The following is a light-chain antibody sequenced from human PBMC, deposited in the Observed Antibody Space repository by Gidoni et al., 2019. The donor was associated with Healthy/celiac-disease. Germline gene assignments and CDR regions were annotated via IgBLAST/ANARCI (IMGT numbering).Light chain of an antibody. CDR1: QDISNY. CDR3: QQYDNLPIFT. CDR2: DAS. V-gene: IGKV1-33*01. J-gene: IGKJ3*01. Sequence: IQMTQSPSSLSASVGDRVTITCQASQDISNYLNWYQQKPGKAPKLLIYDASNLETGVPSMFSGSGSGTDFTFTISSLQPEDIATYYCQQYDNLPIFTFGPGTKVDIK.